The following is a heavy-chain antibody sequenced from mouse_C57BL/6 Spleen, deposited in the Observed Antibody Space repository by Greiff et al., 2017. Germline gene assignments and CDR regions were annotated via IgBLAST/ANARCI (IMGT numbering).Heavy chain of an antibody. D-gene: IGHD2-4*01. CDR3: ARKGRNDYDEDESYYFDY. CDR2: IYPGDGDT. Sequence: QVQLQQSGPELVKPGASVKISCKASGYAFSSSWMNWVKQRPGKGLEWIGRIYPGDGDTNYNGKFKGKATLTADTSSSPADMQLSSLTSEDSAVYFCARKGRNDYDEDESYYFDYWGQGTTLTVSS. J-gene: IGHJ2*01. CDR1: GYAFSSSW. V-gene: IGHV1-82*01.